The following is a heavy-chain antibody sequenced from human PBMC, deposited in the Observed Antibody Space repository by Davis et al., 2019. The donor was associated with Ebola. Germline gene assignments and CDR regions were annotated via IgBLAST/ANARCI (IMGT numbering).Heavy chain of an antibody. Sequence: PSETLSLTCTVSGGSISSYYWSWIRQPPGKGLEWIGYIYYSGSTNYNPSLKSRVTISVDTSKNQFSLKLSSVTAADTAVYYCARALPAMVGGMDVWGQGTTVTVSS. V-gene: IGHV4-59*01. CDR3: ARALPAMVGGMDV. J-gene: IGHJ6*02. CDR2: IYYSGST. CDR1: GGSISSYY. D-gene: IGHD5-18*01.